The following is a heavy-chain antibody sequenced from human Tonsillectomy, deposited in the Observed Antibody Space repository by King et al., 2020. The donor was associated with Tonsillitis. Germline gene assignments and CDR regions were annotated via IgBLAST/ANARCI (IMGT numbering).Heavy chain of an antibody. CDR1: GGTFSSYA. Sequence: VQLVESGAEVKKPGSSVKVSCKASGGTFSSYAISWVRQAPGQGLEWMGGLIPLFGTANYAQKFQGRITIIADESTRTAYMELSSLRSEDTAVYYCARDYYGSRGYCFDYWGQGILVTVSS. J-gene: IGHJ4*02. V-gene: IGHV1-69*01. CDR2: LIPLFGTA. CDR3: ARDYYGSRGYCFDY. D-gene: IGHD3-22*01.